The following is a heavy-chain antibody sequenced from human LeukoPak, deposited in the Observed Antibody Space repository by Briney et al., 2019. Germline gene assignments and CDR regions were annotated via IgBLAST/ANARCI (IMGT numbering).Heavy chain of an antibody. Sequence: GGSLRLSCAASGFTFSDYAMHWVRQAPGKGLDWVAILSYDGSKKYYADSVKGRFSISRDDSKNALYLQMNSLRPEDTAVYYCARGADESIFGVLIISRDDAFDIWGQGTMVTVSS. J-gene: IGHJ3*02. V-gene: IGHV3-30*04. CDR1: GFTFSDYA. D-gene: IGHD3-3*01. CDR3: ARGADESIFGVLIISRDDAFDI. CDR2: LSYDGSKK.